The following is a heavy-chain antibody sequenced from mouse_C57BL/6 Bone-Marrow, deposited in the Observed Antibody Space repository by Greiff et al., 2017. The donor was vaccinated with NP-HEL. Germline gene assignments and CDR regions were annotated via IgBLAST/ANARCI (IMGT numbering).Heavy chain of an antibody. D-gene: IGHD2-4*01. Sequence: EVKLVESGGGLVKPGGSLKLSCAASGFTFSSYAMSWVRQTPEKRLEWVATISDGGSYTYYPDNVKGRFTISRDNAKNNLYLQMSHLKSEDTAMYYCARVTRLRFWCAYWGQGTLVTVSA. J-gene: IGHJ3*01. V-gene: IGHV5-4*03. CDR2: ISDGGSYT. CDR1: GFTFSSYA. CDR3: ARVTRLRFWCAY.